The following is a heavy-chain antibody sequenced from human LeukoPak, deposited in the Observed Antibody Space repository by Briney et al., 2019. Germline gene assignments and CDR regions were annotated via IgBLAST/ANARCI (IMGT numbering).Heavy chain of an antibody. CDR3: AREKYQLLWGNYYYYGMDV. Sequence: SETLSLTCTVSGGSIRSYYWSWIRQLPGKGLEWIGYIYYSGSTNYNPSLKSRVTISVDTSKNQFSLKLSSVTAADTAVYYCAREKYQLLWGNYYYYGMDVWGKGTTVTVSS. CDR1: GGSIRSYY. D-gene: IGHD2-2*01. J-gene: IGHJ6*04. V-gene: IGHV4-59*01. CDR2: IYYSGST.